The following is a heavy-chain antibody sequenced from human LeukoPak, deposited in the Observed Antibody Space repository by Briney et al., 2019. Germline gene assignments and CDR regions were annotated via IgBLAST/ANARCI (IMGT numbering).Heavy chain of an antibody. D-gene: IGHD3-3*01. V-gene: IGHV3-49*04. CDR3: TRPRAFFGVFPHFDY. Sequence: GGSLRLSCAASGFTFSSYGMHWVRQAPGKGLEWVGFIRSKAYGGTTDYAASVKGRFTISRDDSKSIAYLQMNSLKTEDTAVYYCTRPRAFFGVFPHFDYWGQGTLVTVSS. CDR1: GFTFSSYG. CDR2: IRSKAYGGTT. J-gene: IGHJ4*02.